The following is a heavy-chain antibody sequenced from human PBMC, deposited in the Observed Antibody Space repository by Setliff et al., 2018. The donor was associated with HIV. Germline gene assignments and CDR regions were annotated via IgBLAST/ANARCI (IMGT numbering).Heavy chain of an antibody. V-gene: IGHV1-46*01. Sequence: ASVKVSCKPSGYSFTNHYMHWGRQAPGQGLEWMGVINPTSGSTRNTQKFQGRVAMTRDTSTSTVYMELSSLRSEDTAVYYCASAGAWQRNALDIWGQGTMVTVSS. CDR1: GYSFTNHY. J-gene: IGHJ3*02. D-gene: IGHD5-12*01. CDR2: INPTSGST. CDR3: ASAGAWQRNALDI.